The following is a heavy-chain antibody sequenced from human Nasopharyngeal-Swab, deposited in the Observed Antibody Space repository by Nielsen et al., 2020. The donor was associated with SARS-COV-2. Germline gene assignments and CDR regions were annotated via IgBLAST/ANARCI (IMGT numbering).Heavy chain of an antibody. CDR1: GFTFSAHY. CDR3: ARDLSSIWTSGLGV. CDR2: SRNKANSYTT. J-gene: IGHJ6*02. D-gene: IGHD6-13*01. Sequence: GESLKISCAASGFTFSAHYMDWVRQAPGKGLEWVGRSRNKANSYTTEYAASVKGRFTISRDDSKNSLYLQMGSLRTEDTALYYCARDLSSIWTSGLGVWGQGTTVIVSS. V-gene: IGHV3-72*01.